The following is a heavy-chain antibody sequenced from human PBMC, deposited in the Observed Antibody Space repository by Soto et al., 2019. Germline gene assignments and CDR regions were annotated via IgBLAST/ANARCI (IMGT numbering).Heavy chain of an antibody. J-gene: IGHJ3*02. CDR1: GCSISSYY. Sequence: SETLSLTCTFSGCSISSYYWSWIRQPPGKGLEWIGYIYYSGSTNYNPSLKSRVTISVDTSKNQFSLKLSSVTAADTAVYYCALIVVVPAAMGDDAFDIWGQGTMVTVSS. D-gene: IGHD2-2*01. V-gene: IGHV4-59*01. CDR3: ALIVVVPAAMGDDAFDI. CDR2: IYYSGST.